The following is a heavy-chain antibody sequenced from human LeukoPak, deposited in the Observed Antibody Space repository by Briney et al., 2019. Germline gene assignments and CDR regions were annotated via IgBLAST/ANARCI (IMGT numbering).Heavy chain of an antibody. J-gene: IGHJ4*02. CDR1: GYSISSGYY. CDR2: IYDSGST. CDR3: ARAIEVGAMTPFDY. D-gene: IGHD1-26*01. Sequence: SETLSLTCTVSGYSISSGYYWGWIRQPPGKGLEWIGSIYDSGSTYYNPSLKSRVTISVDTSKNQFSLKLSSVTAADTAVYYCARAIEVGAMTPFDYWGQGTLVTVSS. V-gene: IGHV4-38-2*02.